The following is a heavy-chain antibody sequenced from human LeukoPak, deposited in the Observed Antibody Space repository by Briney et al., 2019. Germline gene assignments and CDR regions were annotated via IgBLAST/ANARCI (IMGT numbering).Heavy chain of an antibody. V-gene: IGHV3-23*01. CDR1: GFTLSTYA. J-gene: IGHJ4*02. CDR2: TSSSDAGT. CDR3: AKAPVTSCRGAYCYPFDS. D-gene: IGHD2-21*01. Sequence: GGSLRLSCAASGFTLSTYAMSWVRQTPGKGLEWVAATSSSDAGTYHADSVRGRFTISRDNSKNTLYLQMNSLRAEDAAVYFCAKAPVTSCRGAYCYPFDSWGQGTLVTISS.